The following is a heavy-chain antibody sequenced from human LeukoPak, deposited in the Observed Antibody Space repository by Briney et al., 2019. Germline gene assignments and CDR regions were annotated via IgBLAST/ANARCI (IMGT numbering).Heavy chain of an antibody. Sequence: GGSLRLSCAASGFTFDDYAMHWVRQAPGKGLEWVSGISWNSGSIGYADSVKGRFTISRDNAKNSLYLQMNSLRTEDTALYYCAKDCTAMVRGGDYWGQGTLVTVSS. D-gene: IGHD5-18*01. CDR2: ISWNSGSI. CDR3: AKDCTAMVRGGDY. J-gene: IGHJ4*02. V-gene: IGHV3-9*01. CDR1: GFTFDDYA.